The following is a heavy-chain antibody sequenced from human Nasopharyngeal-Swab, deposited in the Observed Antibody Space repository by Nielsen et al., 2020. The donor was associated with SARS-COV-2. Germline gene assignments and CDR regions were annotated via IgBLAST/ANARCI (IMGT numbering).Heavy chain of an antibody. Sequence: ASVKVSCKASGYIFTSYGISWVRQAPGQGLEWMGWISTYNGNTNYAQKLQGRVTMTTDPSTSTAYMELRSLRSDDTAVYYCARGSYCSSTSCYVFAFDIWGQGTMVTVSS. D-gene: IGHD2-2*01. CDR1: GYIFTSYG. V-gene: IGHV1-18*01. CDR3: ARGSYCSSTSCYVFAFDI. CDR2: ISTYNGNT. J-gene: IGHJ3*02.